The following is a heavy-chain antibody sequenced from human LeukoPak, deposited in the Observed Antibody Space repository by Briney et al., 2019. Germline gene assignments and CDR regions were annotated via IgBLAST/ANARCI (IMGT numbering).Heavy chain of an antibody. CDR1: GYTFTSYY. J-gene: IGHJ4*02. D-gene: IGHD3-10*01. V-gene: IGHV1-46*01. CDR2: INPSGGST. CDR3: AILGYYYGSGTNPAIDY. Sequence: GASVKVSCKPSGYTFTSYYMHWVRQAPGQGLEWMGIINPSGGSTSYAQKFQGRVTITADESTSTAYMELSSLRSEDTAVYYCAILGYYYGSGTNPAIDYWGQGTLVTVSS.